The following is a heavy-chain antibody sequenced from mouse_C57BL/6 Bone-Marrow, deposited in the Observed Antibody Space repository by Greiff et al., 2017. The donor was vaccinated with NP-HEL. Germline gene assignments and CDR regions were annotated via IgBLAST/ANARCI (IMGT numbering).Heavy chain of an antibody. J-gene: IGHJ2*01. CDR2: INPYNGGT. Sequence: DVQLQESGPVLVKPGASVKMSCKASGYTFTDYYMNWVKQSHGKSLEWIGVINPYNGGTSYNQKFKGKATLTVDKSSSTAYMELNSLTSEDSAVDYCARRGDDEDFDDWGQGTTLT. CDR3: ARRGDDEDFDD. CDR1: GYTFTDYY. D-gene: IGHD2-13*01. V-gene: IGHV1-19*01.